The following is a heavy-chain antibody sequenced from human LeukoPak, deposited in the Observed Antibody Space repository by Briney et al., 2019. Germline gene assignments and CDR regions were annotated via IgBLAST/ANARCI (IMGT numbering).Heavy chain of an antibody. CDR2: ISSSSSYI. CDR3: AKDPGRYFDWLSTPSYYMDV. J-gene: IGHJ6*03. D-gene: IGHD3-9*01. Sequence: KNGGSLRLSCAASGFTFSSYSMNWVRQAPGKGLEWVSSISSSSSYIYYADSVKGRFTISRDNAKNSLYLQMNSLRAEDTAVYYCAKDPGRYFDWLSTPSYYMDVWGKGTTVTISS. V-gene: IGHV3-21*01. CDR1: GFTFSSYS.